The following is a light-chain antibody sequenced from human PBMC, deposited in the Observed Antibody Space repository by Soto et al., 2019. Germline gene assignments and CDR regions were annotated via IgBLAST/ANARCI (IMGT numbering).Light chain of an antibody. V-gene: IGKV3-11*01. J-gene: IGKJ4*01. CDR3: QQRSSWPLS. CDR1: QSVSSY. CDR2: DAS. Sequence: EIVLTQSPATLSLSPGERASLSCRASQSVSSYLAWYQQKPGQAPRLLIYDASNRATGIPARFSGIGSGTDFNLTISSLEPEDFAVYYCQQRSSWPLSFGGGTTVEIK.